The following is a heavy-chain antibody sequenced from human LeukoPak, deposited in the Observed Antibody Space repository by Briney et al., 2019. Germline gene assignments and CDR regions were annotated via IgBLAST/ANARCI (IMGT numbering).Heavy chain of an antibody. CDR3: ARAEYNWELLEGTTPSAFDI. J-gene: IGHJ3*02. D-gene: IGHD1-26*01. CDR2: IYYSGST. CDR1: GGSVSSGRYY. Sequence: SETLPLTCTVSGGSVSSGRYYWSWIRQPPGKGLEWIGYIYYSGSTNYNPSLKSRVTISVDTSKNQFSLNLSSVTAADTAVYYCARAEYNWELLEGTTPSAFDIWGQGTMVTVSS. V-gene: IGHV4-61*01.